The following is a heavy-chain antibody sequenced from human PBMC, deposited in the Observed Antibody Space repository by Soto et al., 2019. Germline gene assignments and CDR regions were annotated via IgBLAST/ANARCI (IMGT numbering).Heavy chain of an antibody. CDR2: IYPGDSDT. Sequence: GPSVKISCKGSGYSFTSYWMGWVRQKPGKGLEWMGIIYPGDSDTRYSPSFQGQVTISADKSISTAYLQWSSLKASDTAMYYCARLLYYDSSGNDIWGQGTMVTVSS. CDR1: GYSFTSYW. J-gene: IGHJ3*02. D-gene: IGHD3-22*01. V-gene: IGHV5-51*01. CDR3: ARLLYYDSSGNDI.